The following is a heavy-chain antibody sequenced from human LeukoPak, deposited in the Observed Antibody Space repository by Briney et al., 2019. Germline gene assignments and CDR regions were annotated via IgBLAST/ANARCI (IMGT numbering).Heavy chain of an antibody. J-gene: IGHJ6*03. V-gene: IGHV1-2*02. Sequence: ASVKVSCKASGYTFTGYYMHWVRQAPGQGLEWMGWINPNSGGTNYAQKFQGRVTMTRDTSISTAYMELSRLRSDDTAVYYCARGLTTPYYYYYMDVCGKGTTVTVSS. D-gene: IGHD4-11*01. CDR3: ARGLTTPYYYYYMDV. CDR2: INPNSGGT. CDR1: GYTFTGYY.